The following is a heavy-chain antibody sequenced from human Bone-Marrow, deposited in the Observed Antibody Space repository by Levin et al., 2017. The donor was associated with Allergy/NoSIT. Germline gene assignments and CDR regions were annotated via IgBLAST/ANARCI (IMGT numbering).Heavy chain of an antibody. CDR3: AREFQEYYFDY. D-gene: IGHD2-21*01. J-gene: IGHJ4*02. CDR1: GFTFSSYG. Sequence: SCAASGFTFSSYGMHWVRQAPGKGLEWVAYMWFHGTNINYADSVKGRFTISRDNSKNTLYLQMNSLRAEDTAVYYCAREFQEYYFDYWGQGTLVTVSS. CDR2: MWFHGTNI. V-gene: IGHV3-33*01.